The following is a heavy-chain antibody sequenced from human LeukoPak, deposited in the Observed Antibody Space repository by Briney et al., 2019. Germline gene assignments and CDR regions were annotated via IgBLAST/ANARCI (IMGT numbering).Heavy chain of an antibody. CDR3: ARDGAYYYDSSGWYFDL. D-gene: IGHD3-22*01. CDR1: GGSMNPHY. V-gene: IGHV4-59*11. J-gene: IGHJ2*01. Sequence: PSETLSLTCTVSGGSMNPHYWSWIRQPPGKGLEWIGYIYYSGSTNYNPSLKSRVTISVDTSKNQFSLKLSSVTAADTAVYYCARDGAYYYDSSGWYFDLWGRGTLVTVSS. CDR2: IYYSGST.